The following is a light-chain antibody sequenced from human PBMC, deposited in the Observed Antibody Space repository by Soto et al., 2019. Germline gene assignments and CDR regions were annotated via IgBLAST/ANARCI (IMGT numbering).Light chain of an antibody. Sequence: DIPMTQSPSTLSASVGDRVTITCRASESISSWLAWYQQKPGKAPRLLIYAASRLGSGVPSRFSGSGSGTEFTLTISSLQPDDLATYYCQQSYSTPYTFGQGTKVDIK. J-gene: IGKJ2*01. CDR3: QQSYSTPYT. CDR2: AAS. V-gene: IGKV1-5*01. CDR1: ESISSW.